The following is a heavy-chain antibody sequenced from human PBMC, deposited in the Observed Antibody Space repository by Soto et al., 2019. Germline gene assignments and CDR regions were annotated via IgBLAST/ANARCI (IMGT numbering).Heavy chain of an antibody. J-gene: IGHJ4*02. Sequence: ASVKVSCKASGYTFTSYTMNWVRQAPGQRLEWMGWINAGNGNTKYSQKFQGRVTITRDTSASTAYMELSSLRSEDTAVYYCSRDQSTGYTRSLYYWGQGTLVNVS. V-gene: IGHV1-3*01. CDR1: GYTFTSYT. CDR3: SRDQSTGYTRSLYY. CDR2: INAGNGNT. D-gene: IGHD6-13*01.